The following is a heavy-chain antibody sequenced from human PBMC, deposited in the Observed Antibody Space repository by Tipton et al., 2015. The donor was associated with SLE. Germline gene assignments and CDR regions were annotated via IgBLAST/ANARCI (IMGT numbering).Heavy chain of an antibody. CDR1: GGSFSGYY. D-gene: IGHD6-6*01. CDR3: ARGSYSSSSGLNWFDP. Sequence: TLSLTCAVYGGSFSGYYWSWIRQPPGKGLEWIGYIYYSGSTYYNPSLKSRVTISVDTSKNQFSLKLSSVTAADTAVYYCARGSYSSSSGLNWFDPWGQGTLVTVSS. V-gene: IGHV4-34*09. CDR2: IYYSGST. J-gene: IGHJ5*02.